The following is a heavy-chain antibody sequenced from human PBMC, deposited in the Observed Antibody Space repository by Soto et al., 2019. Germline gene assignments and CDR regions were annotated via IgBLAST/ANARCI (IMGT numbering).Heavy chain of an antibody. J-gene: IGHJ1*01. D-gene: IGHD2-15*01. CDR3: ARGGYCSGGSCQGYGIWFQH. CDR1: GYTITSYD. CDR2: MNPNSGNT. Sequence: ASVKVSCKASGYTITSYDINWVRQATGQGLEGMGWMNPNSGNTGYAQKFQGRVTMTRNTSISTAYMELSSLRSEDTAVYYCARGGYCSGGSCQGYGIWFQHWGQGTLVTVSS. V-gene: IGHV1-8*01.